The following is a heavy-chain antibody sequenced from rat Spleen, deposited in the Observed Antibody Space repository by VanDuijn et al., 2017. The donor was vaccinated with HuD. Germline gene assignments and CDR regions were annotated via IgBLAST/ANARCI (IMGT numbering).Heavy chain of an antibody. CDR2: ITIIAGGT. CDR1: GFTLNDYW. J-gene: IGHJ3*01. V-gene: IGHV5-31*01. CDR3: TNRNLFAY. Sequence: EVQLVESGGGLVQPGRSLKLSCVASGFTLNDYWMTWIRQAPGKGLEWIASITIIAGGTYYAYSVKGRFTISRDNATSILYLQMDSLRYEDTSTYYCTNRNLFAYWGQGTLVTVSS.